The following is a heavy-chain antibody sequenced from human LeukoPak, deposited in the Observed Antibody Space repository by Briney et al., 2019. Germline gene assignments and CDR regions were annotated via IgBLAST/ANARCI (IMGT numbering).Heavy chain of an antibody. V-gene: IGHV3-15*04. D-gene: IGHD1-7*01. J-gene: IGHJ6*02. CDR3: TTDEDWNYARKDV. CDR2: TVSEIDGGTT. CDR1: GFTFNYAW. Sequence: GGSLRLSCAASGFTFNYAWMSWVRQVPGKGLEWVGQTVSEIDGGTTDYAAPVKGRFTISRDDSKSTLYLQMNSLKVEDTAVYYCTTDEDWNYARKDVWGQGATVIVSS.